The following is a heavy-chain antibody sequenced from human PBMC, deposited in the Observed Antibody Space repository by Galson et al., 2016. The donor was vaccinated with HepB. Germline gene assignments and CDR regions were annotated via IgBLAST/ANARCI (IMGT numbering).Heavy chain of an antibody. CDR1: GFFFSGRA. D-gene: IGHD3-16*01. V-gene: IGHV3-23*01. CDR2: INNGAATT. Sequence: SLRLSCAASGFFFSGRAMSWVRQAPGKGLEWVSGINNGAATTGYAASVKGRFTISRDNSKNTLYLQMNSLRTEDTAVYYCARGLGGMDVWGQGTTVTVSS. CDR3: ARGLGGMDV. J-gene: IGHJ6*02.